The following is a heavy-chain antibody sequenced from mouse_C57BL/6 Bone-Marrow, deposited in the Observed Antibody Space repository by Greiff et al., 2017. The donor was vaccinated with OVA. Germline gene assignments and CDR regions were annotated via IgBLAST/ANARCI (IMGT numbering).Heavy chain of an antibody. CDR1: GFSLTSYG. CDR3: ARKNYSNWGFAY. V-gene: IGHV2-2*02. D-gene: IGHD2-5*01. Sequence: VQLQQSGPGLVQPSQSLSITCTVSGFSLTSYGVHWVRQSPGKGLEWLGVIWSGGSTDYTAAFISRLSISKDNSNSQVFFKMNSLQANDTAIYDCARKNYSNWGFAYWGQGTLVTVSA. J-gene: IGHJ3*01. CDR2: IWSGGST.